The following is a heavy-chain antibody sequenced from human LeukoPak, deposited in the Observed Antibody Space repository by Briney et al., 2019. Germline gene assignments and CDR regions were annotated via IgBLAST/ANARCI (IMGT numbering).Heavy chain of an antibody. V-gene: IGHV4-34*01. J-gene: IGHJ4*02. D-gene: IGHD5-18*01. CDR2: INHSGST. CDR1: GGSFSGYY. CDR3: ARGRPKYSYGYFDY. Sequence: SETLSLTCAVYGGSFSGYYRSWIRQPPGKGLEWIGEINHSGSTNYNPSLKSRVTISVDTSKNQFSLKLSSVTAADTAVYYCARGRPKYSYGYFDYWGQGTLVTVSS.